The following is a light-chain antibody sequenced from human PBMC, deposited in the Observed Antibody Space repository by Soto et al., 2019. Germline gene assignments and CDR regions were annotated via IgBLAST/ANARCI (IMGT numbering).Light chain of an antibody. Sequence: QSMLTQPASVSGSPGQSITISCTGTSSDVGGYNYVSWYQQHPGKAPKLMIYEVSNRPSGVSNRFSGSKSGNTASLTISGLQAEDEADYYCSSYTSSRTRVFGGGTKLTVL. CDR2: EVS. V-gene: IGLV2-14*01. J-gene: IGLJ2*01. CDR1: SSDVGGYNY. CDR3: SSYTSSRTRV.